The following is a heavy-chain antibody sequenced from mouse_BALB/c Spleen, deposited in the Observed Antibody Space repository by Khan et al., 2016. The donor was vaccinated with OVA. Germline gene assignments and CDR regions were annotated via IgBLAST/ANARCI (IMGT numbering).Heavy chain of an antibody. Sequence: VQLVESGAELAKPGASVKMSCTASGYTFTSYWMHWIKQRPGQGLEWIGYINPTSGYTDYNQKFKDKATLTADKSSRTAYMQLSSLTSDDSAVYYCARDRIDYWGQGTALTVSS. CDR2: INPTSGYT. V-gene: IGHV1-7*01. J-gene: IGHJ2*01. CDR3: ARDRIDY. CDR1: GYTFTSYW.